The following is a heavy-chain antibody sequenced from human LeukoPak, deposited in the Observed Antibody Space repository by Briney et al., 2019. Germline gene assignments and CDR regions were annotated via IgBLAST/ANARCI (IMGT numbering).Heavy chain of an antibody. CDR2: IYHSGST. CDR3: ARDRGGGETTVTHFDY. J-gene: IGHJ4*02. D-gene: IGHD4-17*01. CDR1: GGSISSGDYY. V-gene: IGHV4-30-2*01. Sequence: SQTLSLTCTVSGGSISSGDYYWSWIRQPPGNGLEWIGYIYHSGSTYYNPSLKSRVTISVDRSTNQFSLKLSSVTAADTAVYYCARDRGGGETTVTHFDYWGQGTLVTVSS.